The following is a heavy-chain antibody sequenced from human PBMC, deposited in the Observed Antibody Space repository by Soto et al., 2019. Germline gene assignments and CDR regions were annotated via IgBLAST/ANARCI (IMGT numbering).Heavy chain of an antibody. CDR3: ARTDRDFYGLDV. V-gene: IGHV3-13*05. J-gene: IGHJ6*02. Sequence: VQLVESGGGLVQPGGSLRLSCEASGFTFRNYDMHWVRQGTGKGLEWVSGISAAGDPDYADSVEGRFTISRENAQNSFFLQMNSLRVGDTAGYYCARTDRDFYGLDVWGQGNTVIVSS. CDR1: GFTFRNYD. CDR2: ISAAGDP.